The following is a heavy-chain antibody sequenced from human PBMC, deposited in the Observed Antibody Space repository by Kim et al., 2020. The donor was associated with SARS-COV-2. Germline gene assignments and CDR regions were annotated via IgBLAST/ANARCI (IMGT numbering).Heavy chain of an antibody. Sequence: GGSLRLSCKGSGYNFGRYGMHWVRQAPGKGLEWVAMIWYDGSKKYYPDSVKGRFTVSRDNSENTLYLQMDSLGAEDTAVYYCIRGMTTEGDFWGRGTVV. CDR1: GYNFGRYG. CDR2: IWYDGSKK. CDR3: IRGMTTEGDF. J-gene: IGHJ4*02. V-gene: IGHV3-33*01.